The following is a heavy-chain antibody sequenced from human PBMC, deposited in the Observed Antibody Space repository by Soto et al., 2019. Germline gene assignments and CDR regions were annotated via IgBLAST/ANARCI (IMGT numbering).Heavy chain of an antibody. V-gene: IGHV1-18*01. CDR2: ISAYNGNT. CDR3: ARDDIVLVPAAMKYYYYYGMDV. J-gene: IGHJ6*02. CDR1: GYTFTSYG. D-gene: IGHD2-2*01. Sequence: AASVKVSCKASGYTFTSYGISWVRQAPGQGLEWMGWISAYNGNTNYAQKLKGRVTITTDTSTSTAYMELRSLRSDDTAVYYCARDDIVLVPAAMKYYYYYGMDVWG.